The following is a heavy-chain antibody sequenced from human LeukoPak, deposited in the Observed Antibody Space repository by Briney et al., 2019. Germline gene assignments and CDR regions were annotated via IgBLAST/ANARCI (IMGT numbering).Heavy chain of an antibody. J-gene: IGHJ3*02. CDR2: IYYSGST. V-gene: IGHV4-61*01. CDR1: GGSVSSGSFC. CDR3: ARETAASDAFDI. Sequence: SETLSLTCTVSGGSVSSGSFCWSWIRQPPGKGLEWIGYIYYSGSTNYNPSLKSRVTISVDTSKNQFSLKVTSVTAADTAVYYCARETAASDAFDIWGQGTMVTVSS. D-gene: IGHD2-21*02.